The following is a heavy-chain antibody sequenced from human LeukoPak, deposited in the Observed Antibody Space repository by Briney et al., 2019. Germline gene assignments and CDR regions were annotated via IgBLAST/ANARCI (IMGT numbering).Heavy chain of an antibody. V-gene: IGHV3-53*01. CDR1: GLTVNSNY. CDR3: AKERVQRAFDY. J-gene: IGHJ4*02. D-gene: IGHD2-2*01. CDR2: IYSGGAT. Sequence: TGGSLRLSCVASGLTVNSNYMSWVRQAPGKGLEWVSAIYSGGATYYADSVKGRFTISRDNSKNTLYLQMNSLRAEDTAVYYCAKERVQRAFDYWGQGTLVTVSS.